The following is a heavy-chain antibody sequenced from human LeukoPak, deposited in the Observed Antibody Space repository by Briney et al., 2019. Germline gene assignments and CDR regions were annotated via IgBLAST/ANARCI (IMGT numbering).Heavy chain of an antibody. D-gene: IGHD2-2*01. V-gene: IGHV4-39*01. CDR1: GGSISSSSYY. J-gene: IGHJ5*02. Sequence: PSETLSLTCTVSGGSISSSSYYWGWIHQPPGKGLEWIGSIYYSGSTYYNPSLKSRVTISIDTSKNQFSLKLSSVTAADTAVYYCASSYCSSTSCYYFDNWFDPWGQGTLVTVSS. CDR2: IYYSGST. CDR3: ASSYCSSTSCYYFDNWFDP.